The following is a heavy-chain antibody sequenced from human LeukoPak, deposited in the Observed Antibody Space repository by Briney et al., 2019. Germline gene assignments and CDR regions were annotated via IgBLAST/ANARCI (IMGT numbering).Heavy chain of an antibody. V-gene: IGHV4-4*07. CDR3: ARSAGWYWYFDL. J-gene: IGHJ2*01. D-gene: IGHD6-19*01. Sequence: SETLSLTCTVSGPSISSYNWNWIRQPAGKDLEWIGRIYTGGTTKFNPSLESRVTMSVDTSNNQFSLKLNSVTAADTAVYYCARSAGWYWYFDLWGRGTLVTVSS. CDR1: GPSISSYN. CDR2: IYTGGTT.